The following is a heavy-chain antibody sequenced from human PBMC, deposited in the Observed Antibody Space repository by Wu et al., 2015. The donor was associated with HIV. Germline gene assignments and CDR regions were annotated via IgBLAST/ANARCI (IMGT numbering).Heavy chain of an antibody. J-gene: IGHJ4*02. CDR2: IIPIFGTA. D-gene: IGHD6-19*01. CDR1: GYILSELS. Sequence: QVHLVQSGADVKKPGASVKVSCKISGYILSELSIHWVRQAPGKGLEWMGRIIPIFGTANYAQKLQGRVTMTTDTSTSTAYMELRSLRSEDAAVYYCATDGDYISGSVYWGQGTLVTVSS. V-gene: IGHV1-24*01. CDR3: ATDGDYISGSVY.